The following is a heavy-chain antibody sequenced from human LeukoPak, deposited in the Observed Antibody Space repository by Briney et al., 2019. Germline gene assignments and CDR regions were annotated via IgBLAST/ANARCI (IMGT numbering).Heavy chain of an antibody. Sequence: GGSLRLSCAASGFTFSSYSVNWVRKAAGSGLEWVSVISASDGSTYHADSVKGRFPLSSDNSKNTVHLQMNSLRADDTDVYYCASDYGGAAHTYDFDYWGQGALVTVSS. CDR2: ISASDGST. CDR1: GFTFSSYS. V-gene: IGHV3-23*01. J-gene: IGHJ4*02. D-gene: IGHD4-23*01. CDR3: ASDYGGAAHTYDFDY.